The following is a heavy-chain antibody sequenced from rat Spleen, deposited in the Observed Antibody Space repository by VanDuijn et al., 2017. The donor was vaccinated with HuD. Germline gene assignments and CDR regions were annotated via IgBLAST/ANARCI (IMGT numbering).Heavy chain of an antibody. V-gene: IGHV2-13*01. CDR1: GFSVSSHG. J-gene: IGHJ2*01. D-gene: IGHD1-2*01. CDR2: IWGDEST. CDR3: ARAVIAAISTDGI. Sequence: QVQLKESGPGLVQPSQTLSLTCTVSGFSVSSHGVIWVRQPPGRGREWMGGIWGDESTDYNSALKSRLSISRDTSKSQVYLKVKGLQPEDTATSYWARAVIAAISTDGIWGQGVMVTVSS.